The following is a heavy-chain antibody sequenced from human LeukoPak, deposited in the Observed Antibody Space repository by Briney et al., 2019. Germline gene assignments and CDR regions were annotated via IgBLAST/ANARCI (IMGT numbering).Heavy chain of an antibody. CDR2: INHSGST. D-gene: IGHD3-16*02. CDR1: GGSFSGYY. V-gene: IGHV4-34*01. CDR3: ARGKGDYVWGSYRSSYYYYMDV. J-gene: IGHJ6*03. Sequence: PSETLSLTCAVYGGSFSGYYWSWIRQPPGKGLEWIGEINHSGSTNYNPSLKSRVTISVDTSKNQFSLKLSSVTAADTAVYYCARGKGDYVWGSYRSSYYYYMDVWGKGTTVSVSS.